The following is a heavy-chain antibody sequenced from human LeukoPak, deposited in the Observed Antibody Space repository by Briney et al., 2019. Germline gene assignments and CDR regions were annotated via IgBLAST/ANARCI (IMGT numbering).Heavy chain of an antibody. CDR1: GFTFSSYG. J-gene: IGHJ4*02. CDR3: ARDNDYGDYGIDY. CDR2: ISYDGSNK. Sequence: PGRSLRLSCAASGFTFSSYGMHWVRQAPGRGLEWVAVISYDGSNKYYADSVKGRFTISRDNSKNTLYLQMNSLRAEDTAVYYCARDNDYGDYGIDYWGQGTLVTVSS. D-gene: IGHD4-17*01. V-gene: IGHV3-30*03.